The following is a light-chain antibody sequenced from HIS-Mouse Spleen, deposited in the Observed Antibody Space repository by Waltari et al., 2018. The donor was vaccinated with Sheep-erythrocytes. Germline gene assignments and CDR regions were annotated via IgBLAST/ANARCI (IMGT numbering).Light chain of an antibody. J-gene: IGLJ3*02. CDR3: SSYAGSNNWV. CDR1: SSDVCGYNY. Sequence: QSALTQPASVSGSPGQSITISCTGTSSDVCGYNYVSWYQQHPGKAPKLMIYEVSNRPSGVSNRFSGSKSGNTASLTISGLQAEDEADYYCSSYAGSNNWVFGGGTKLTVL. CDR2: EVS. V-gene: IGLV2-14*01.